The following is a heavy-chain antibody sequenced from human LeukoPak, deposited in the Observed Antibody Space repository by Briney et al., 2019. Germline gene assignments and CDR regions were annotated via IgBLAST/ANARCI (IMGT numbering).Heavy chain of an antibody. V-gene: IGHV1-2*06. J-gene: IGHJ5*02. D-gene: IGHD4-17*01. CDR2: INPNSGGT. CDR1: GYTFTGYY. CDR3: ARDSHDDYGDYVWFDP. Sequence: ASVRVSCKASGYTFTGYYMHWVRQAPGQGLEWMGRINPNSGGTNYAQKFQGRVTMTRDTSISTAYMELSRLRSDDTAVYYCARDSHDDYGDYVWFDPWGQGTLVTVSS.